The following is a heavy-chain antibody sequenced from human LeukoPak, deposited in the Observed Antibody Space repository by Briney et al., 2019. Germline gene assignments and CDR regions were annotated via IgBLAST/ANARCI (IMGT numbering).Heavy chain of an antibody. Sequence: GGSLRLSCAASGFTFSMYWMHWVRQAPGKGLVWVSRIKSDGSTNYADSVKGRFTISRDNAKNTVSLQMNSLRPEDTGVYYCTRAPSEIGGYYPEYFRPWGQGTLVTVSS. CDR1: GFTFSMYW. J-gene: IGHJ1*01. V-gene: IGHV3-74*01. CDR3: TRAPSEIGGYYPEYFRP. CDR2: IKSDGST. D-gene: IGHD3-22*01.